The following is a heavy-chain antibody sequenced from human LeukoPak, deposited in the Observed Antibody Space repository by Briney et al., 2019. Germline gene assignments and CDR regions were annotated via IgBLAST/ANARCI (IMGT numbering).Heavy chain of an antibody. CDR2: INTNTGNP. V-gene: IGHV7-4-1*02. CDR1: GYTFTSYG. D-gene: IGHD2-2*01. CDR3: ARDCSSTSWLGNYYYYGMDV. J-gene: IGHJ6*02. Sequence: VASVKVSCKASGYTFTSYGISWVRQAPGQGLEWMGWINTNTGNPTYAQGFTGRFVFSLDTSVSTAYLQISSLKAEDTAVYYCARDCSSTSWLGNYYYYGMDVWGQGTTVTVSS.